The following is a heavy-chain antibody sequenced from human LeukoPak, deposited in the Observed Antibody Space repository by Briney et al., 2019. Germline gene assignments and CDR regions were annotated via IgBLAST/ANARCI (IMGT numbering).Heavy chain of an antibody. Sequence: GGSLRLSCAASGFSFTTYAMTWVRQAPGKGLEWVSTISGSGGITYYADSVKGRFTVSRGNSKNTLYLHMNSLRAEDTAVYYCAKDGVMITVTIDGYFDYWGQGTLVTVSS. D-gene: IGHD4-17*01. J-gene: IGHJ4*02. CDR3: AKDGVMITVTIDGYFDY. CDR2: ISGSGGIT. CDR1: GFSFTTYA. V-gene: IGHV3-23*01.